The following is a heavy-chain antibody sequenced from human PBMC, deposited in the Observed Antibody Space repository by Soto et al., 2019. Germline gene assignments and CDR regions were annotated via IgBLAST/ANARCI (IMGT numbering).Heavy chain of an antibody. V-gene: IGHV3-48*03. CDR2: IGRSGSPI. D-gene: IGHD7-27*01. J-gene: IGHJ3*02. Sequence: PGGSLRLYCAAHGFAITNYEMNWIRQAPGKGLEWVSYIGRSGSPIYYTDFVKGRFTISTDSAKNSLSLQMDSLRAEDTALYYCARDPGTLGSTDAFDIWGQGTLVTVSS. CDR1: GFAITNYE. CDR3: ARDPGTLGSTDAFDI.